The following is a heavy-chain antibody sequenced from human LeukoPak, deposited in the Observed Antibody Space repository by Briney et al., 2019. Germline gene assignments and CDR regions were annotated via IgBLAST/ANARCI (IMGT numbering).Heavy chain of an antibody. CDR2: ISGVGNT. CDR3: SGHGSSSY. Sequence: GGSLRLSCAASGFTFANYAMAWVRLAPGKRLEWVSDISGVGNTYYAESVKGRFTISRDNSKNTLYLQMNSLRAEDTTLYYASGHGSSSYWGQGTLVAVSS. V-gene: IGHV3-23*01. D-gene: IGHD6-13*01. J-gene: IGHJ4*02. CDR1: GFTFANYA.